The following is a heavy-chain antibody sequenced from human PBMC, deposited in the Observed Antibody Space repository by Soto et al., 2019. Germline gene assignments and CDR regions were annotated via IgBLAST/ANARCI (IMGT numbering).Heavy chain of an antibody. J-gene: IGHJ6*02. D-gene: IGHD5-12*01. CDR1: GFTFSSYA. CDR2: ISGSGGST. Sequence: GGSLRLSCAASGFTFSSYAMSWVRQAPGKGLEWVSAISGSGGSTYYADSVKGRFTISRDNSKNTLYLQMNSLRAEDTAVYYCAKDKMDGYNPYYYYGMDVWGQGTTVTVSS. CDR3: AKDKMDGYNPYYYYGMDV. V-gene: IGHV3-23*01.